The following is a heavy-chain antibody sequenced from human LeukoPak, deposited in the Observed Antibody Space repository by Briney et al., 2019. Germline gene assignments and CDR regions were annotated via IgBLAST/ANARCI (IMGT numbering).Heavy chain of an antibody. CDR3: ARAFPATYYFDY. CDR1: GGSFSGYY. Sequence: SETLSLTCAVYGGSFSGYYWSWIRQPPGKGLEWIGEINHSGSTNYNPSLKSRVTISVDTSKNQFSLKLSSVTAADTAVYYCARAFPATYYFDYWGQGTLVTVPS. J-gene: IGHJ4*02. D-gene: IGHD2-2*01. V-gene: IGHV4-34*01. CDR2: INHSGST.